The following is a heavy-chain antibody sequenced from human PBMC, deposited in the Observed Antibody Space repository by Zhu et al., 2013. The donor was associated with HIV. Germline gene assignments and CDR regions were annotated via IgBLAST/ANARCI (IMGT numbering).Heavy chain of an antibody. D-gene: IGHD6-19*01. CDR1: GYTFTSYD. CDR2: MNPNSGNT. V-gene: IGHV1-8*01. J-gene: IGHJ4*02. Sequence: QVQLVQSGAEVKKPGASVKVSCKASGYTFTSYDINWVRQATGQGLEWMGWMNPNSGNTGYAQKFQGRVTMTRNTSISTAYMELSSLRSEDTAVYYCARGAVRGQWLAYNSMGDYWGQGTLGHRLL. CDR3: ARGAVRGQWLAYNSMGDY.